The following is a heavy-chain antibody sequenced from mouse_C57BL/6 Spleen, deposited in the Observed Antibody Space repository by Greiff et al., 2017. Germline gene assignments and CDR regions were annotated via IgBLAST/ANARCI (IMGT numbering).Heavy chain of an antibody. D-gene: IGHD4-1*01. J-gene: IGHJ2*01. Sequence: EVQRVESGGGLVQPGGSMKLSCAASGFTFSDAWMDWVRQSPEKGLEWVAEIRNKANNHATYYAESVKGRFTISRDDSKSSVYLQMNSLRAEDTGIYYCTRLGLRDFDYWGQGTTLTVSS. CDR1: GFTFSDAW. V-gene: IGHV6-6*01. CDR3: TRLGLRDFDY. CDR2: IRNKANNHAT.